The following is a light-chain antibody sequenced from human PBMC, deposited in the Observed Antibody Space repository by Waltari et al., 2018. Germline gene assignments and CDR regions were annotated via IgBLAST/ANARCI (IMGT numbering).Light chain of an antibody. J-gene: IGLJ1*01. Sequence: SSDLAQPPSVSVSPGQTARITCSGTAWTEQYAYGYQQKPGQAPVLVIYKDTERPSGIPERFSGSNSGTTVTLTISGVQAEDEADYYCQSADSTSTYYVFGSGTKVTVL. CDR3: QSADSTSTYYV. CDR2: KDT. CDR1: AWTEQY. V-gene: IGLV3-25*03.